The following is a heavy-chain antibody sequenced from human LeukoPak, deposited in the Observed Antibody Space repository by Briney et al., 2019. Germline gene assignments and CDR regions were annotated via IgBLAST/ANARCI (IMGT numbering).Heavy chain of an antibody. J-gene: IGHJ3*02. D-gene: IGHD5-18*01. V-gene: IGHV4-39*07. CDR2: IYYSGGT. CDR3: ARATCLQLWLCAFDI. CDR1: GGSISRRSYY. Sequence: PSETLSLTCTVSGGSISRRSYYWGWIPQPPGKGLVWIGSIYYSGGTYYNPSLKSRVTISVDTSKNQFSLKLSSVTAADTAVYYCARATCLQLWLCAFDIWGQGTMVTVSS.